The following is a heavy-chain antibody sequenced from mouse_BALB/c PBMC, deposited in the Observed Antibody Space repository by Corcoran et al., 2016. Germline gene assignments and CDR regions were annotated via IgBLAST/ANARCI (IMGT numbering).Heavy chain of an antibody. CDR2: IYPYNGAT. V-gene: IGHV1S29*02. CDR3: ARGLDY. J-gene: IGHJ2*01. CDR1: GYTFTDYN. Sequence: EVQLQQSGPELVKPGASVKISCKASGYTFTDYNMHWVKQSHGKSLEWIGYIYPYNGATSYNQNFKDKASWTVDKSSSTAYMELHSLTSEDSAVYYCARGLDYCGQGTTPTVSS.